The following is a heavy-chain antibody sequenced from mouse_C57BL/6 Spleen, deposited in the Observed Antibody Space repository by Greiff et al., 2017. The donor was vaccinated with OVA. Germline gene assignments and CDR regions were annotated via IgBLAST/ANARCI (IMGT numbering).Heavy chain of an antibody. V-gene: IGHV1-66*01. J-gene: IGHJ4*01. CDR3: ARGRDYYAMDY. CDR2: IYPGSGNT. Sequence: QVQLQQSGPELVKPGASVKISCKASGYSFTSYYIHWVKQRPGQGLEWIGWIYPGSGNTKYNEKFKGKATLTADTSSSTAYMQLSSLTSDDSAVYYCARGRDYYAMDYWGLGTSVTVSS. CDR1: GYSFTSYY.